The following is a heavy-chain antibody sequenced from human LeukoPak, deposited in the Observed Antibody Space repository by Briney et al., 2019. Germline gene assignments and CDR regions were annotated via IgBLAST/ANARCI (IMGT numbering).Heavy chain of an antibody. V-gene: IGHV3-30-3*01. CDR1: GFTFSSYA. CDR2: ISYDGSNK. Sequence: GGSLRLSCAASGFTFSSYAMHWVRQAPGKGLEWVAVISYDGSNKYYADSVKGRFIISRDNSKNTLYLQMNSLRAEDTAVYYCARVGYYGSGSPQAYYYYYGMDVWGQGTTVTVSS. J-gene: IGHJ6*02. D-gene: IGHD3-10*01. CDR3: ARVGYYGSGSPQAYYYYYGMDV.